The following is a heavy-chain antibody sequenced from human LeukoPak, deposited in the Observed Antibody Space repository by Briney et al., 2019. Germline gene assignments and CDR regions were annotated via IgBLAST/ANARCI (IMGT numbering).Heavy chain of an antibody. D-gene: IGHD6-13*01. CDR3: ARGRISSSWKHYYYYMDV. CDR2: IYYSGTS. Sequence: PSETLSLTCIVSGVSISRSSYYWGWIRQPPGKGLEWIGTIYYSGTSYYNPSLKSRVTISVDTSRNQLSLKLTSVTAADTAVYYCARGRISSSWKHYYYYMDVWGKGTTVTVSS. CDR1: GVSISRSSYY. V-gene: IGHV4-39*01. J-gene: IGHJ6*03.